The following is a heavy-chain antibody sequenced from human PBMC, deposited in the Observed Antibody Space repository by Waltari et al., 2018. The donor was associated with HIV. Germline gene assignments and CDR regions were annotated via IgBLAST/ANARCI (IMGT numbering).Heavy chain of an antibody. V-gene: IGHV4-61*02. CDR2: IHTSGRS. J-gene: IGHJ4*02. D-gene: IGHD3-22*01. CDR1: GASITSGSYF. CDR3: ARDARIATAGYYLFDL. Sequence: QVHLQESGPGLVKPSQTLSLTCSVSGASITSGSYFWTWIRQSAGKKLEWIGRIHTSGRSNFNPSLNSRVAMSLDPSKNHFSLSLTSVTVADTAVYYCARDARIATAGYYLFDLWGQGTLVTVSS.